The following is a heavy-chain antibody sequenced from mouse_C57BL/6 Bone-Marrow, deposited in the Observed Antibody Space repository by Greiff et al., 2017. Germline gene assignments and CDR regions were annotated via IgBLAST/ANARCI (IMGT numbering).Heavy chain of an antibody. CDR1: GYTFTSYW. V-gene: IGHV1-53*01. J-gene: IGHJ1*03. CDR3: ARRRRTGYVGLCWYFAV. CDR2: INPSNGGT. Sequence: QVQLQQPGTELVKPGASVKLSCKASGYTFTSYWMHWVKQRPGQGLEWIGNINPSNGGTNYNEKFKSKATLTVEKSSSTAYMQLSSRTSEDSAVYYYARRRRTGYVGLCWYFAVWGTGTTVTVSS. D-gene: IGHD1-2*01.